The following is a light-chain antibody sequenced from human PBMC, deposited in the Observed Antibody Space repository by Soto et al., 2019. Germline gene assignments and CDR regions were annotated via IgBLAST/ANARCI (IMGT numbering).Light chain of an antibody. V-gene: IGKV3-20*01. CDR2: GTS. CDR1: QSLSSSY. CDR3: QQYGGSPT. J-gene: IGKJ1*01. Sequence: EIVLTQSPGTLSLSPGERATLSCRASQSLSSSYLAWYQQNPGQAPRLLIYGTSSRATGIPDRFSRSGSGTDITLTISRLEPECFAVYYCQQYGGSPTFGLGTKVEIK.